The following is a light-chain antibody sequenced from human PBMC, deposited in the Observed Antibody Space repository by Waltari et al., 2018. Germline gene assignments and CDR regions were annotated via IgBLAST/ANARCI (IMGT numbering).Light chain of an antibody. V-gene: IGKV3-20*01. J-gene: IGKJ1*01. Sequence: EXVLTQSPGTLSLPPGEXXTLSCRARQSVSRFLAWSQQKPGQAPRLLIYEASSRATDIPDRFSGSGSGTDFSLTISRLEPEDFAVYYCQKYGTLPATFGQGTKVEIK. CDR1: QSVSRF. CDR3: QKYGTLPAT. CDR2: EAS.